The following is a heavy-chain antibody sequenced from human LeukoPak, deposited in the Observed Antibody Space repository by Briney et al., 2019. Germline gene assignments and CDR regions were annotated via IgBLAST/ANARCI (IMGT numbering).Heavy chain of an antibody. J-gene: IGHJ5*02. Sequence: SETLSLTCAVYGGSFSGYYWSWIRQPPGKGLEWIGEISHSGSTNYNPSLKSRVTISVDTSKNQFSLKLSSVTAADTAVYYCARQRVYYYGSGSRNWFDPWGQGTLVTVSS. CDR1: GGSFSGYY. V-gene: IGHV4-34*01. CDR3: ARQRVYYYGSGSRNWFDP. CDR2: ISHSGST. D-gene: IGHD3-10*01.